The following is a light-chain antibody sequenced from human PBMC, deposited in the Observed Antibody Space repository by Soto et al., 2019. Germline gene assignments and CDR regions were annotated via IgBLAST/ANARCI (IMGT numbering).Light chain of an antibody. CDR1: SSNIGGNS. V-gene: IGLV1-51*01. CDR3: GSWDSSLSAHV. Sequence: QSVLTQPPSVSAAPGQRVTISCSGSSSNIGGNSVSRYQQLPGTAPKLLIYDDDKRPSGIPDRFSGSKSGTSATLGITGFQTGDEADYYCGSWDSSLSAHVFGTGTKVTVL. J-gene: IGLJ1*01. CDR2: DDD.